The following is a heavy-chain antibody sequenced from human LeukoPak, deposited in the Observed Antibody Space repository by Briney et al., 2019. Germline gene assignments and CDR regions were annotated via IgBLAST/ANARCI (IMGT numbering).Heavy chain of an antibody. V-gene: IGHV1-69*13. CDR3: ARGYSSSWYLGFDY. CDR1: GGTFSSYA. CDR2: ITPIFDTA. J-gene: IGHJ4*02. Sequence: ASVKVSCKASGGTFSSYAISWVRQAPGQGLEWMGGITPIFDTANYAQKFQGRVTITADESTSTAYMELSSLRSEDTAVYYCARGYSSSWYLGFDYWGQGTLVTVSS. D-gene: IGHD6-13*01.